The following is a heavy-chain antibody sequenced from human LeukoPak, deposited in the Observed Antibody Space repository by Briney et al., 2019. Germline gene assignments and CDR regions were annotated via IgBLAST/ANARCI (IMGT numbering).Heavy chain of an antibody. J-gene: IGHJ3*02. V-gene: IGHV4-59*01. Sequence: KPSETLSLTCTVSGGSISSYYWSWIRQPPGKGLEWIGYIYYSGSTNYNPSLKSRVTISVDTSKNQFSLKLSSVTAADTAVYYCARVNPLDAFDIWGQGTMVTVSS. CDR2: IYYSGST. CDR3: ARVNPLDAFDI. CDR1: GGSISSYY.